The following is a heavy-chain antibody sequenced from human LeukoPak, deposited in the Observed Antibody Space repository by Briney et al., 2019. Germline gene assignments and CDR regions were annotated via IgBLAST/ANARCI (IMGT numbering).Heavy chain of an antibody. CDR1: RFTFSNYA. V-gene: IGHV3-23*01. CDR2: ISGSGGST. CDR3: AKCARVDWLPIDY. D-gene: IGHD3-9*01. J-gene: IGHJ4*02. Sequence: GGSLRLSCAASRFTFSNYAMSWVRQAPGKGLEWVSGISGSGGSTYYADSVKGRFTISRDNSKSTPYLQMNSLRAEDTAVYYCAKCARVDWLPIDYWGQGTLVTVSS.